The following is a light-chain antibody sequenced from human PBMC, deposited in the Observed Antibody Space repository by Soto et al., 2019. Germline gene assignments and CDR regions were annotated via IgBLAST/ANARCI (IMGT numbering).Light chain of an antibody. CDR3: YQDDSWK. Sequence: EIVLTQSPGTLSLSPGXRATLSCRASQSFNSIYLAWYQQKPGQAPRLLIYGASSRATGIPDRFSGSGSGTDFTLTISRLEPEDFAVYYCYQDDSWKFGQGTTVDTK. J-gene: IGKJ1*01. CDR2: GAS. V-gene: IGKV3-20*01. CDR1: QSFNSIY.